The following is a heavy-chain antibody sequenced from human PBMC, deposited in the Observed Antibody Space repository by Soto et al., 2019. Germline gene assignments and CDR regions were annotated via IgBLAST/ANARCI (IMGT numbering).Heavy chain of an antibody. CDR3: ARATYCTGGNCLLDY. CDR1: EFTVTSNY. V-gene: IGHV3-53*04. J-gene: IGHJ4*02. CDR2: IYSGGST. Sequence: EVQLVESGGGLVQPGGSLRLSCADSEFTVTSNYMSWVRQAPGKGLEWVSVIYSGGSTYYADFVKGRFTISRDNSKNTVYLQMNSLRAEDTAVYYCARATYCTGGNCLLDYWGQGTLVTVSS. D-gene: IGHD2-15*01.